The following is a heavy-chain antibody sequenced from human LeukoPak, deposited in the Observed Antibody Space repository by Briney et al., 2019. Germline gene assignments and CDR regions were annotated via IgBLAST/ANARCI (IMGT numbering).Heavy chain of an antibody. V-gene: IGHV4-4*07. CDR3: AREARLASAAGLDV. D-gene: IGHD5-12*01. CDR2: LYGSASI. J-gene: IGHJ6*02. Sequence: HSETLSLTCTVSGGSISVYYWSWIRQPAGKGLEWIGRLYGSASIKYNPSLRSRLSLSGDTSKNQFSLKLSSVTAADTAVYYCAREARLASAAGLDVWGQGTMVTVS. CDR1: GGSISVYY.